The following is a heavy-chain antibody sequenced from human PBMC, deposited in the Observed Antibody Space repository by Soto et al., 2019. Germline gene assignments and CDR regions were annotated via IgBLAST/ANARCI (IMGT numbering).Heavy chain of an antibody. CDR2: ISYDGSNK. Sequence: QVQLVESGGGVVQPGRSLRLSCAASGFTFSSYAMHWVRQAPGKGLEWVAVISYDGSNKYYADSVKGRFTISRDNSKNTLYLQMNSLRAEDTAVYYCARDPFEGSGFPTWFFDYWGQGTLVTVSS. CDR1: GFTFSSYA. V-gene: IGHV3-30-3*01. D-gene: IGHD3-10*01. CDR3: ARDPFEGSGFPTWFFDY. J-gene: IGHJ4*02.